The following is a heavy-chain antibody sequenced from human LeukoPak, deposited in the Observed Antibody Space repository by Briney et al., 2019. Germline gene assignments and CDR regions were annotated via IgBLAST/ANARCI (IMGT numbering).Heavy chain of an antibody. CDR2: IYSSGST. Sequence: PSQTLSLTCTVSGDSISSSNHFWSWIRQPAGKGLEWIGRIYSSGSTNYNPSLKSRVIISVDTSKNQFSLKLSSVTAADTAVYYCAGVRGVIPFGWFDPWGQGTLVTVSS. CDR1: GDSISSSNHF. D-gene: IGHD3-10*01. V-gene: IGHV4-61*02. J-gene: IGHJ5*02. CDR3: AGVRGVIPFGWFDP.